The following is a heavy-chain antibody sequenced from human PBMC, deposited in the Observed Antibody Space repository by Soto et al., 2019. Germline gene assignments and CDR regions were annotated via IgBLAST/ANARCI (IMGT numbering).Heavy chain of an antibody. D-gene: IGHD5-12*01. CDR1: GYTFTDYY. CDR3: ARGGNSGYYYE. Sequence: QVQLVQSGAEVKKPGASVKVSCKASGYTFTDYYIHWVRQAPGQGLEWMGGINPKNGGTKYVQKFQGRVTMTRDTSIRLAYMELSRLRYDDTAVYYCARGGNSGYYYEWGQGTLVTVSS. CDR2: INPKNGGT. V-gene: IGHV1-2*02. J-gene: IGHJ4*02.